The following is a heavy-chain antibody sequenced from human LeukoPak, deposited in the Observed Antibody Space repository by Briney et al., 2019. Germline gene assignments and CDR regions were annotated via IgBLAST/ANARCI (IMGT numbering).Heavy chain of an antibody. CDR2: ISGYNGNT. V-gene: IGHV1-18*01. D-gene: IGHD6-19*01. J-gene: IGHJ3*02. CDR1: GYTFTNYG. Sequence: ASVKVSCKASGYTFTNYGISWVRQAPGQGLEWMGWISGYNGNTNYAQELQGRVTMTTDTSTNTAYMELRSLRSDDTAVYYCARRRIVAGTDAFDIRGQGTMVTVSS. CDR3: ARRRIVAGTDAFDI.